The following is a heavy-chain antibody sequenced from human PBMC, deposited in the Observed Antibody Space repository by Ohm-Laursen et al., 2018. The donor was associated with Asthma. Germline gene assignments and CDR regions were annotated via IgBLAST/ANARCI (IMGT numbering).Heavy chain of an antibody. CDR2: ISSSSSSYI. D-gene: IGHD2/OR15-2a*01. V-gene: IGHV3-21*01. J-gene: IGHJ6*02. CDR3: ARDSAPILYHSGMDV. Sequence: SLRLSCAASGFTFSSYSMNWVRQAPGKGLEWVSSISSSSSSYIYYADSVKGRFTISRDNAKNSLYLQMNSLRAEDTAVYYCARDSAPILYHSGMDVWGQGTTVTVSS. CDR1: GFTFSSYS.